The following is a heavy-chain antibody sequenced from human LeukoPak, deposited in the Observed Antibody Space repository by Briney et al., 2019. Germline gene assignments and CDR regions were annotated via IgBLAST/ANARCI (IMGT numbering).Heavy chain of an antibody. CDR1: GFTFSSYA. CDR2: ISYDGSNK. D-gene: IGHD3-9*01. V-gene: IGHV3-30*04. Sequence: GGSLRLSCAASGFTFSSYAMHWVRQAPGKGLEWVAVISYDGSNKYYADSVKGRFTISRDNSKNTLYLQMNSLRAEDTAVYYCARVLSGYPRRDYYYGMDVWDKGTTVTVSS. CDR3: ARVLSGYPRRDYYYGMDV. J-gene: IGHJ6*04.